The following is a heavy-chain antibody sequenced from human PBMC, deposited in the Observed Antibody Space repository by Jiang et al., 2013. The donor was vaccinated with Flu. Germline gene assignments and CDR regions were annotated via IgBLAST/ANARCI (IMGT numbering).Heavy chain of an antibody. CDR3: VRVASFYGSGSCDY. D-gene: IGHD3-10*01. J-gene: IGHJ4*02. CDR1: GGSFSDYF. Sequence: LLKPSETLSLTCAVEGGSFSDYFWGWIRQPPGKGLEWIGEINNGGYSIYTASLESRVTMSVDRIKKQFSLKLNSLTAADTAMYYCVRVASFYGSGSCDYWGQGTPVTVSS. CDR2: INNGGYS. V-gene: IGHV4-34*01.